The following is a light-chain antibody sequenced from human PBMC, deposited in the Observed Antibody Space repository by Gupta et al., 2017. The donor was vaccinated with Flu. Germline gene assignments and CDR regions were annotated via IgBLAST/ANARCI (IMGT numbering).Light chain of an antibody. CDR2: TLS. Sequence: PGGTAAMAGRSSRSRLDSEEGNTYLDWYRQKPGQAPQLLIYTLSYRAYGVPDRFSGSGSGTDFTLKISRVEAEDVGVYYCRQRRKCPRTFGGGTKVEIK. CDR1: RSRLDSEEGNTY. J-gene: IGKJ4*01. CDR3: RQRRKCPRT. V-gene: IGKV2-40*01.